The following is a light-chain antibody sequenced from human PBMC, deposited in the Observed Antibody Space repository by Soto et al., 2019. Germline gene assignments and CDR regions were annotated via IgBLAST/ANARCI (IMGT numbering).Light chain of an antibody. CDR1: QSVSSSY. CDR3: QQYGSSPWRV. CDR2: GAS. V-gene: IGKV3-20*01. Sequence: EIVLTQSPGTLSLSPGERATLSCRASQSVSSSYLAWYQQKPGQAPRLLIYGASSRATGIPDRFSGSGSGTDFTLTISRLEPEDFAVYYCQQYGSSPWRVFGGGTKVEIK. J-gene: IGKJ4*01.